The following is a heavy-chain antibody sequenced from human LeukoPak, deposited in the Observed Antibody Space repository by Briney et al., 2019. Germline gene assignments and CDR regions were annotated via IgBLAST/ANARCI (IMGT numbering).Heavy chain of an antibody. CDR1: GFTFGDYA. D-gene: IGHD2-2*01. CDR3: TREQVYCSSTSCPGDY. CDR2: IRSKAYGGTT. V-gene: IGHV3-49*04. J-gene: IGHJ4*02. Sequence: GGSLRLSCTASGFTFGDYAMSWVRQAPGKGLEWVGFIRSKAYGGTTEYDASVKGRFTISRDDSKSIAYLQMNSLKTEDTAVYYCTREQVYCSSTSCPGDYWGQGTLVTVSS.